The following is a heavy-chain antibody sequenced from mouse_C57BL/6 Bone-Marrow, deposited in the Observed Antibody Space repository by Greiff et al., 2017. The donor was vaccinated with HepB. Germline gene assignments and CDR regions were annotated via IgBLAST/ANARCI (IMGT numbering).Heavy chain of an antibody. Sequence: VQLQQSGPVLVKPGASVKMSCKASGYTFTDYYMNWVKQSHGKSLEWIGVINPYNGGTSYNQKFKGKATLTVDKSSSTAYMELNSLTSEDSAVYYCARFYYGSSLYFDYWGQGTTLTVSS. J-gene: IGHJ2*01. D-gene: IGHD1-1*01. V-gene: IGHV1-19*01. CDR1: GYTFTDYY. CDR2: INPYNGGT. CDR3: ARFYYGSSLYFDY.